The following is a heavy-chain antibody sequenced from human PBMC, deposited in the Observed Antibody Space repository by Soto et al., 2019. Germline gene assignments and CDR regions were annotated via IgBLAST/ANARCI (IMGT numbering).Heavy chain of an antibody. V-gene: IGHV4-61*01. J-gene: IGHJ4*02. CDR2: IYYSGTT. D-gene: IGHD5-18*01. CDR1: GDSVSNDNYY. Sequence: SETLSLTCAVSGDSVSNDNYYWSWIRQPPGKGLEWIGYIYYSGTTNYNSYLKSRLSLSVDMSKNQFSLKLASVTASDTAIYYCARRGGGFSYDFDFWGQGTLVTVSS. CDR3: ARRGGGFSYDFDF.